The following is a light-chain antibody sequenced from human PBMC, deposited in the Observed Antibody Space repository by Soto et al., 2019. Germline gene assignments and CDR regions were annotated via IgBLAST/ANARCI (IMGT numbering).Light chain of an antibody. J-gene: IGKJ3*01. CDR2: GAS. CDR1: QSVSSSY. V-gene: IGKV3-20*01. CDR3: QHYGSSLFT. Sequence: EIVLTQSPGTLSLSPGERATLSCRASQSVSSSYLAWYQQKPGQAPRLLIYGASSRATGIPDRFSGSGSGTDFTLTISRLEPEDFAVYYCQHYGSSLFTSGPGTKVDIK.